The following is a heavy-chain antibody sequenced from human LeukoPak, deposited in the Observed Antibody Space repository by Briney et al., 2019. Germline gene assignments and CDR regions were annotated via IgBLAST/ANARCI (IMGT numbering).Heavy chain of an antibody. J-gene: IGHJ4*02. CDR2: IYYSGST. D-gene: IGHD1-26*01. CDR1: GGSISSNSYY. Sequence: SETLSLTCSVSGGSISSNSYYWGWIRQPPGKGLEWIGSIYYSGSTYYNPSLKSRVTISVDTSKNQFSLKLSSVTAADTAVYYCARGRSGSYYFLFDYWGQGTLVTVSS. CDR3: ARGRSGSYYFLFDY. V-gene: IGHV4-39*07.